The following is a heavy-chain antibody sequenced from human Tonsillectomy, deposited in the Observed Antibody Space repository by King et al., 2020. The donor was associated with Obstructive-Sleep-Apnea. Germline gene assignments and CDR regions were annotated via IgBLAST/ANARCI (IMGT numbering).Heavy chain of an antibody. CDR3: ARDPGYPDFDY. CDR2: IPYDGTNK. D-gene: IGHD5-12*01. CDR1: GFTFRSYA. V-gene: IGHV3-30*04. J-gene: IGHJ4*02. Sequence: QLVQSGGGVGQPGTSLRISCAASGFTFRSYAMHWVRPAPGKGLEWGALIPYDGTNKYYADSVKGRFTISRDNSKNTLYLQMTSLRAEDTAVYYCARDPGYPDFDYWGQGTLVTVSS.